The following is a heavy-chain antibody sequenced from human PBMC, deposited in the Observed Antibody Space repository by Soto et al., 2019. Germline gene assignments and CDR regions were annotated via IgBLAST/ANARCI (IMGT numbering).Heavy chain of an antibody. CDR3: ARARYMTTLGRGGNWFDP. J-gene: IGHJ5*02. Sequence: QHPGKGLEWIGYIYYSGSTYYNPSLKSRVTISVDTSKNQFSLKLSSVTAADTAVYYCARARYMTTLGRGGNWFDPWGQGTLVTVSS. CDR2: IYYSGST. D-gene: IGHD3-10*01. V-gene: IGHV4-31*02.